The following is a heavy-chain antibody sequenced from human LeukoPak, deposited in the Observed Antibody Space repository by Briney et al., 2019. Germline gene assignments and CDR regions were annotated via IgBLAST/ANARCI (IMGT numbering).Heavy chain of an antibody. D-gene: IGHD1-26*01. CDR1: GGSVSSGSYY. CDR2: IYYSGST. V-gene: IGHV4-39*07. J-gene: IGHJ4*02. CDR3: ARDGRFPPEVLPRYFDY. Sequence: SETLSLTCTVSGGSVSSGSYYWGWIRQPPGKGLEWIGNIYYSGSTCYNPSLKSRVTISVETSKNQFSLKLSSVTAADTAVYYCARDGRFPPEVLPRYFDYWGQGTLVTVSS.